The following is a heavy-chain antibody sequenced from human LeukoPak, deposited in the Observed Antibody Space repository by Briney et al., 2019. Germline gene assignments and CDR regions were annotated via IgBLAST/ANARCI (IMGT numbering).Heavy chain of an antibody. Sequence: PGGSLRLSCAASGFTFSSYSMNWVRQAPGKGLEWVSSISSSSSYIYYADSVKGRFTISRDNAKNSLYLQMNSLRAEDTAVYYCARVGRRGWLTHINYYYYYYMDVWGKGTTVTISS. D-gene: IGHD3-9*01. V-gene: IGHV3-21*04. CDR3: ARVGRRGWLTHINYYYYYYMDV. CDR1: GFTFSSYS. CDR2: ISSSSSYI. J-gene: IGHJ6*03.